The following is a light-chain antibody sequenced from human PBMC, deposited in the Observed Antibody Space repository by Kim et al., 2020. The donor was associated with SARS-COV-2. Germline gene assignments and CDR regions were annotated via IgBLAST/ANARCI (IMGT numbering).Light chain of an antibody. CDR1: SSDIGAFMY. Sequence: QAITIACSGTSSDIGAFMYVSWFQQHPGKAPKLMIYDVTERPSGISNRFSGSTSGNTASLTISGLQAEDEADYYCSSYTTANTRLFGTGTKVTVL. J-gene: IGLJ1*01. CDR2: DVT. CDR3: SSYTTANTRL. V-gene: IGLV2-14*03.